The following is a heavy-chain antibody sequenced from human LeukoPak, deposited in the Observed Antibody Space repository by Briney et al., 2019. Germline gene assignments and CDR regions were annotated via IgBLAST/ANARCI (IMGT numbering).Heavy chain of an antibody. CDR2: ISSSGSTI. CDR1: GFTFSDYY. V-gene: IGHV3-11*01. CDR3: ARVPAADHYYYYYMDV. D-gene: IGHD2-2*01. J-gene: IGHJ6*03. Sequence: GGSLRLSCAASGFTFSDYYMSWIRQAPGKGLEWVSYISSSGSTIYYADSVKGRFTISRDNAKNSLYLQMSSLRAEDTAVYYCARVPAADHYYYYYMDVWGKGTTVTVSS.